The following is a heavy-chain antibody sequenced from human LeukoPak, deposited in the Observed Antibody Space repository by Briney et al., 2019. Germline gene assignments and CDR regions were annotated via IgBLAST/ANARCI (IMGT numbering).Heavy chain of an antibody. D-gene: IGHD5-24*01. CDR3: AREDRDGYNRRGIDY. J-gene: IGHJ4*02. Sequence: SSETLSLTCTVSGGSISSYYWSWIRQPPGKGLEWIGYIYYSGSTNYNPSLKSRVTISVDTSKNQFSLKLSSVTAADTAVYYCAREDRDGYNRRGIDYWGQGTLVTASS. CDR1: GGSISSYY. CDR2: IYYSGST. V-gene: IGHV4-59*01.